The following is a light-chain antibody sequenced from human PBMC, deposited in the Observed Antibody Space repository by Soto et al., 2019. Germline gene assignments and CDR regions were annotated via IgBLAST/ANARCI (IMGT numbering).Light chain of an antibody. J-gene: IGKJ5*01. Sequence: EIELTQSPATLSLSPGERATLSCRASQNVEGYLAWYQQKPGQAPRLLFYDASNRATGIPARFSGSGSGTDFTLTISSLEPEDFAVYYCQQRKTWPPITFGQGTRLEIK. CDR3: QQRKTWPPIT. CDR2: DAS. V-gene: IGKV3-11*01. CDR1: QNVEGY.